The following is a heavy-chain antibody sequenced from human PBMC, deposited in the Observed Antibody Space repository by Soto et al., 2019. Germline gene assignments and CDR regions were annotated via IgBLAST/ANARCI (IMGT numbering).Heavy chain of an antibody. CDR3: ARDGAHYYDFWSGYSHGPNYGMDV. CDR2: IYSGGST. D-gene: IGHD3-3*01. Sequence: PGGSLRLSCAASGFTVSSNYMSWVRQAPGKGLEWVSVIYSGGSTYYADSVKGRFTISRDNSKNTLYLQMNSLRAEDTAVYYCARDGAHYYDFWSGYSHGPNYGMDVWGQGTTVTVSS. J-gene: IGHJ6*02. CDR1: GFTVSSNY. V-gene: IGHV3-53*01.